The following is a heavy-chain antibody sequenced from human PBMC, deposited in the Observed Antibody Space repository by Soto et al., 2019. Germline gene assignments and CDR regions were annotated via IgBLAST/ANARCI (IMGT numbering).Heavy chain of an antibody. V-gene: IGHV3-64*01. Sequence: PGGSLRLSCAASGFTFSSYAMHWVRQAPGKGLEYVSAISSNGGSTYYANSVKGRFTISRDNSKNTLYLQMGSLRAEDMAVYYCARNLYSRYGMDVWGQGTTVTVSS. D-gene: IGHD6-13*01. CDR3: ARNLYSRYGMDV. J-gene: IGHJ6*02. CDR2: ISSNGGST. CDR1: GFTFSSYA.